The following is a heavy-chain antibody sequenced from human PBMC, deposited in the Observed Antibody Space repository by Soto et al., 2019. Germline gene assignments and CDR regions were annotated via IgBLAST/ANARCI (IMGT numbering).Heavy chain of an antibody. J-gene: IGHJ4*02. CDR3: ATSYGSGYRAFDF. Sequence: QVQLVQSGAEVKRPGSSVKVSCKASGDTFNFYSINWVRQAPGLGLEWMGRVNPILSMSNYAQRFQGRVTMTSDKSTSTAYMELSGLRSEYTDIYYCATSYGSGYRAFDFWGQGALGTFS. D-gene: IGHD3-10*01. CDR1: GDTFNFYS. CDR2: VNPILSMS. V-gene: IGHV1-69*04.